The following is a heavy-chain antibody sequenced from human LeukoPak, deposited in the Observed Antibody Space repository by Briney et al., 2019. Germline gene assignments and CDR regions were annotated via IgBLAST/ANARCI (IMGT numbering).Heavy chain of an antibody. CDR2: INPNSGGT. CDR3: ATAAHIVATIFDY. V-gene: IGHV1-2*02. Sequence: GASVKVSCKASGYTFTGYYMHWVRQAPGQGLEWMGWINPNSGGTNYAQKFQGRVTMTEDTSTDTAYMELSSLRSEDTAVYYCATAAHIVATIFDYWGQGTLVTVSS. CDR1: GYTFTGYY. D-gene: IGHD5-12*01. J-gene: IGHJ4*02.